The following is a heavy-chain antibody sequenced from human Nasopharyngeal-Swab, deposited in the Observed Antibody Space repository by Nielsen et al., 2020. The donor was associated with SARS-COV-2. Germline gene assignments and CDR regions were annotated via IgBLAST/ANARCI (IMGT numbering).Heavy chain of an antibody. D-gene: IGHD2-2*01. CDR1: GGSISNSNYY. V-gene: IGHV4-39*01. CDR2: IYYSGSTY. J-gene: IGHJ5*02. Sequence: SETLSLTCSVSGGSISNSNYYWGWIRQPPGKGLEWIGNIYYSGSTYYYNPSLKSRVTISVDTSKNQFSLNLTSVTAADTAVYYCARHYFPSDNWFAPWGQGTLVAVSS. CDR3: ARHYFPSDNWFAP.